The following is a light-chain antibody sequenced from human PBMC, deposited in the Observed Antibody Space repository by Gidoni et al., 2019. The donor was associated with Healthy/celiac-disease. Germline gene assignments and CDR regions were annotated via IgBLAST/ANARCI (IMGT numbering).Light chain of an antibody. Sequence: NFMLIQPHSVSESPGKTVTISCTRSSGSIASNYVQWYQQRPGSSPTTVIYEDNQRPSGVPDRFSGSIDSSSNSASLTISGLKTEDEADYYCQSYDSSNTWVFGGGTKLTVL. CDR3: QSYDSSNTWV. CDR1: SGSIASNY. CDR2: EDN. V-gene: IGLV6-57*01. J-gene: IGLJ3*02.